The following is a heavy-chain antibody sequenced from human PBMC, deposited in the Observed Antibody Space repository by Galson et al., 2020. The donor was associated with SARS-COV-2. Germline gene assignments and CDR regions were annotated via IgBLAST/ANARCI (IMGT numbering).Heavy chain of an antibody. CDR1: GFTFSSYW. V-gene: IGHV3-74*01. CDR2: PYSEGSSP. CDR3: AGGDRSNDYFDY. D-gene: IGHD1-26*01. J-gene: IGHJ4*02. Sequence: ALHGESLKISCAASGFTFSSYWMHWVRQAPGKGPVWVSRPYSEGSSPSYADSVKGRFTISGDDAKNTLYLHMRSLRAEDTDVYYCAGGDRSNDYFDYWGQGTLVTVSS.